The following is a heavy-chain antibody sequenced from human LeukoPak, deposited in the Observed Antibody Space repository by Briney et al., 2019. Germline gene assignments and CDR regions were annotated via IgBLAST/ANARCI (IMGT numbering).Heavy chain of an antibody. V-gene: IGHV4-34*01. Sequence: SETLSLTCAVSGASLSAYCWSWIRQPPEKGLEWVGEINHSGSTNYNPSLKSRVTISVDTSKNQFSVKLTSVTAADTAVYYCARHRGGSSSWHFDYWGQGTLVTVSS. CDR2: INHSGST. J-gene: IGHJ4*02. CDR1: GASLSAYC. CDR3: ARHRGGSSSWHFDY. D-gene: IGHD6-13*01.